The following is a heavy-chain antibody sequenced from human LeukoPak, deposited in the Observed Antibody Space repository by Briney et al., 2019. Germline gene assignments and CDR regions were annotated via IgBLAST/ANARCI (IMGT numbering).Heavy chain of an antibody. Sequence: ASVKVSCKASGYTFTSYGISWVRQAPGQGLEWMGWISAYNGNTNYAQKLQGRDTMTTDTSTSTAYMELRSLRSDDTAVYYCVFDVPAAAFDIWGQGTMVTVSS. V-gene: IGHV1-18*01. D-gene: IGHD2-2*01. CDR2: ISAYNGNT. CDR3: VFDVPAAAFDI. CDR1: GYTFTSYG. J-gene: IGHJ3*02.